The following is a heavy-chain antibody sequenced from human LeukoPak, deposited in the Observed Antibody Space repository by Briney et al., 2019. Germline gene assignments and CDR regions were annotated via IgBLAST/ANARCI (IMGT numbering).Heavy chain of an antibody. CDR1: GGSFSGYY. CDR2: INHSGST. V-gene: IGHV4-34*01. J-gene: IGHJ6*02. CDR3: ARATQIAANGMDV. Sequence: SETLSLTCAVYGGSFSGYYWSWIRQPPGKGLEWIGEINHSGSTNYNPSLKSRVTISVDTSKNQFSLKVRSVTAADTAVYYCARATQIAANGMDVWGQGTTVTVSS. D-gene: IGHD6-13*01.